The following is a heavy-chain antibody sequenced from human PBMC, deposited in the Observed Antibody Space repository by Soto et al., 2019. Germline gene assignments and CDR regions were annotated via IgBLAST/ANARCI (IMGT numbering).Heavy chain of an antibody. V-gene: IGHV1-3*01. Sequence: ASVKVSCKASGYTFTRNAMHWVRQAPGQRLEWMGCINAGNGNTKYSQKFQGRVTITRDTAASTAYMELSSLRSEDTAVYYCARDKYYGSGTYNYFDYWGQGTLVTVSS. D-gene: IGHD3-10*01. J-gene: IGHJ4*02. CDR1: GYTFTRNA. CDR3: ARDKYYGSGTYNYFDY. CDR2: INAGNGNT.